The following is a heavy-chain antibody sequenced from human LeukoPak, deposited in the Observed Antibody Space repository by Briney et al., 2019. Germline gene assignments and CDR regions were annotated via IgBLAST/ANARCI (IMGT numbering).Heavy chain of an antibody. Sequence: SETLSLTCAVYGGSFSGYYWSWIRQPPGKGLEGIGEVNHSGSTNYNPSLKSRVTISVDTSKNQFSLKLSSVTAADTAVYYCARGSSNYYDSSGYYFAYYYYYMDVWGKGTTVTVSS. J-gene: IGHJ6*03. CDR1: GGSFSGYY. V-gene: IGHV4-34*01. CDR2: VNHSGST. D-gene: IGHD3-22*01. CDR3: ARGSSNYYDSSGYYFAYYYYYMDV.